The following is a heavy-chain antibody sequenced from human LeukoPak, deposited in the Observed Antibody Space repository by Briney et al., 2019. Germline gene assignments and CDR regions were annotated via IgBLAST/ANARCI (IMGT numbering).Heavy chain of an antibody. V-gene: IGHV3-7*01. CDR3: ARNRGSSGWYEFDY. D-gene: IGHD6-19*01. J-gene: IGHJ4*02. CDR1: GFTSSSYW. CDR2: IKQDGSEK. Sequence: GGSLRLSCAASGFTSSSYWMSWVRQAPGKGLEWVANIKQDGSEKYYVDSVEGRFTISRDNAKNSLYLQMNSLRAEDTAVYYCARNRGSSGWYEFDYWGQGTLVTVSS.